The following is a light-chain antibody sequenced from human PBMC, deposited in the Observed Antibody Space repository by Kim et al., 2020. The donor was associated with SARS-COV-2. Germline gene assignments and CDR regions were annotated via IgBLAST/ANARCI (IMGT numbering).Light chain of an antibody. V-gene: IGLV2-8*01. J-gene: IGLJ2*01. CDR3: GSYAAKDIVV. Sequence: GQAGAMSCTGTRSDVGGYNDVSWYQKHPGKAPKLMIYEVSQRHSGVPDRFSGSKSGNMASLNGSGLQAEDEAYYYCGSYAAKDIVVFGGGTQLTVL. CDR2: EVS. CDR1: RSDVGGYND.